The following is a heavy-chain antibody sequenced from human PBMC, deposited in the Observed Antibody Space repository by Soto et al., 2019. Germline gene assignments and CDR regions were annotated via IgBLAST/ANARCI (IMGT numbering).Heavy chain of an antibody. CDR1: GFTFSGYS. Sequence: EVQLVESGGGLVQRGGSLRLSCAASGFTFSGYSVNWVRQAPGKGLEWVSYISSGSKTIYYAESVKGRFTVSRDNARNSQYLQMNSLRDEDTAVYYCVREDILGVRSFDYWGQGTLVTVSS. D-gene: IGHD3-9*01. J-gene: IGHJ4*02. CDR2: ISSGSKTI. V-gene: IGHV3-48*02. CDR3: VREDILGVRSFDY.